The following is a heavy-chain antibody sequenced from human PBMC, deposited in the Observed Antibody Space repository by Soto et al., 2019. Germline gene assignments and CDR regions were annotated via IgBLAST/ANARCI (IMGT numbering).Heavy chain of an antibody. CDR1: GFTVSSNY. Sequence: EVQLVESGGGLVQPGGSLRLSCAASGFTVSSNYMSWVRQAPGKGLEWVSVIYSGGSTYYADSVKGRFIISRHNSKNTLYLQMNSLRAEDTAVYYCARSGGYCSGGSCYSDARYFDYWGQGTLVTVSS. J-gene: IGHJ4*02. V-gene: IGHV3-53*04. D-gene: IGHD2-15*01. CDR3: ARSGGYCSGGSCYSDARYFDY. CDR2: IYSGGST.